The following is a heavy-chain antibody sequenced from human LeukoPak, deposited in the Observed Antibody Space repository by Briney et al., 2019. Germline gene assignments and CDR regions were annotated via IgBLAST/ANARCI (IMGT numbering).Heavy chain of an antibody. V-gene: IGHV1-69*13. CDR1: GGTFSSYA. D-gene: IGHD2-8*01. CDR3: ARDLSVGYCTNGVCSIDAFDI. J-gene: IGHJ3*02. CDR2: IIPIFGTA. Sequence: GASVKVSCKASGGTFSSYAISWVRQAPGQGLEWMGGIIPIFGTANYAQKFQGRVTITADESTSTAYMELSSLRSEDTAVYYCARDLSVGYCTNGVCSIDAFDIWGQGTMVTVSS.